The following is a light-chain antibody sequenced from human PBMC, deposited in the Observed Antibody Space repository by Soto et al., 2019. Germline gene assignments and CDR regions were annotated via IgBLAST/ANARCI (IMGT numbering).Light chain of an antibody. V-gene: IGKV3-20*01. CDR2: GPT. CDR3: QRYGSAPPT. Sequence: EIVLTQSPGTLSLSPGERATLSCRASLSITSSSLAWYQQKPGQAPRLLIYGPTSRATGIPDRFSGSESGTDFTLTINRMVAEDVAVYYCQRYGSAPPTLGQGTKVEIK. CDR1: LSITSSS. J-gene: IGKJ1*01.